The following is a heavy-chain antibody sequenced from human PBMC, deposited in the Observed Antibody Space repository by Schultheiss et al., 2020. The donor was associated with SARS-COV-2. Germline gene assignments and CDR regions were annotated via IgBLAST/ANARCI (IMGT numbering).Heavy chain of an antibody. V-gene: IGHV1-18*01. J-gene: IGHJ6*02. CDR2: ISGYNGNT. CDR3: APGKLSAFGYYYYGMDV. D-gene: IGHD3-10*01. CDR1: GYTFTSQG. Sequence: ASVKVSCKASGYTFTSQGISWVRQAPGQGLEWMGWISGYNGNTDYAQKFQGRVTMTTDTSTSTAYMELSSLRSEDTAVYYCAPGKLSAFGYYYYGMDVWGQGTTVTVSS.